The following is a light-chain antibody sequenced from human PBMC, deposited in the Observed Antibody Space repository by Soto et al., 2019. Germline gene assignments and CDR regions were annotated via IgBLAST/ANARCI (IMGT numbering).Light chain of an antibody. Sequence: ETVLTQSPATLSLSPGERATLSCRASPSVNTYLAWYQQKAGQAPRLLIYDASNRATGIPARFSGSGSGTAFALAISSLGPEEFGVYYCQQRSNWPRTFGEGTKVVIQ. J-gene: IGKJ1*01. CDR2: DAS. CDR3: QQRSNWPRT. V-gene: IGKV3-11*01. CDR1: PSVNTY.